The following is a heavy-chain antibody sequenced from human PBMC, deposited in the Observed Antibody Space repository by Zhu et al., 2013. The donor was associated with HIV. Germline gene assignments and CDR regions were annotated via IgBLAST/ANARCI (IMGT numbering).Heavy chain of an antibody. J-gene: IGHJ5*02. Sequence: QVQLVQSGAEVKKPGASVKVSCKASGYTFTSYDINWVRQATGQGLEWMGWMNPNSGNTGYAQKFQGRVTMTRNTSISTAYMELSSLRSEDTAVYYCARGGKSRGWLQSVYNWFDPGAREPWSPSPQ. D-gene: IGHD5-12*01. CDR3: ARGGKSRGWLQSVYNWFDP. CDR1: GYTFTSYD. CDR2: MNPNSGNT. V-gene: IGHV1-8*01.